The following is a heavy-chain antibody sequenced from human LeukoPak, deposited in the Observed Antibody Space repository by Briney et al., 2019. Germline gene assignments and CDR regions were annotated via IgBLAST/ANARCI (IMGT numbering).Heavy chain of an antibody. CDR1: GDSISTYY. CDR3: ARDPYISSFQN. D-gene: IGHD2-2*02. CDR2: INTSGST. J-gene: IGHJ4*02. V-gene: IGHV4-4*07. Sequence: PSETLSLTCTVSGDSISTYYWTWIRHPAGKGLEWIGRINTSGSTSYNPSLKSRVTMSVDTSKNQFSLKLTSVTAADTAVYYCARDPYISSFQNWGQGTLVTVSS.